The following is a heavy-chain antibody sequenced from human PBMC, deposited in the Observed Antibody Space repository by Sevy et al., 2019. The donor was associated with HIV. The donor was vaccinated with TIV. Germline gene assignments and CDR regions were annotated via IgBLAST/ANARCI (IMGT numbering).Heavy chain of an antibody. CDR3: ARGGPRDSDSAVW. J-gene: IGHJ4*02. CDR2: ISPNSGDT. Sequence: ASVKVSCKASGYTFTGYYIRWVRQAPGQGLEWMGWISPNSGDTHYAQIFRGRVTMTSDTSLTTAYMELNSLTSDDTAIYYCARGGPRDSDSAVWWGQGALVTVSS. CDR1: GYTFTGYY. D-gene: IGHD4-4*01. V-gene: IGHV1-2*02.